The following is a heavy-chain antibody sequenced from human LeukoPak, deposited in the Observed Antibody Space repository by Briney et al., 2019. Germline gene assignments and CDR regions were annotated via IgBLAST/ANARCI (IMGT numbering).Heavy chain of an antibody. CDR3: GKDAIMTVVNWFDC. D-gene: IGHD2-21*02. Sequence: LPGASLRLSCAASGFTFSSYGMSWVRQAPGKGLEFVAAINGGATYTYYADSVKGRFTISRDNSKNTLYLQMNSLRAEDTAVYYCGKDAIMTVVNWFDCWGLGTLVSVSS. CDR2: INGGATYT. V-gene: IGHV3-23*01. CDR1: GFTFSSYG. J-gene: IGHJ5*01.